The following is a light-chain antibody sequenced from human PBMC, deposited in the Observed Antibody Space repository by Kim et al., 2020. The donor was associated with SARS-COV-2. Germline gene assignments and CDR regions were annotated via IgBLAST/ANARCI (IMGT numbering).Light chain of an antibody. CDR1: KWRQRY. CDR2: QDS. Sequence: GDHGQAATITGSGDKWRQRYSFWQQQPAGQSPVVVQYQDSQRPSGIPELFAGSNAGNTATLTISGTQVMDEADYYCQAWDGTTVVFGGGTQLTVL. J-gene: IGLJ2*01. V-gene: IGLV3-1*01. CDR3: QAWDGTTVV.